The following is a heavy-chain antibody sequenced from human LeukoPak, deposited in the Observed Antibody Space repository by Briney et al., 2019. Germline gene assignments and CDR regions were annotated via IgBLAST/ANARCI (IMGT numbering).Heavy chain of an antibody. CDR2: LYHSGST. D-gene: IGHD3-22*01. Sequence: SETLSLTCTVSGYSISSGYHWGWIRQPPGKGLEWIGSLYHSGSTYYNPSLKSRVTISVDTSKNQFSLKLSSVTAADTAVYYCARSRGDSSGYQNFDYWGQGTLVTVSS. V-gene: IGHV4-38-2*02. CDR3: ARSRGDSSGYQNFDY. CDR1: GYSISSGYH. J-gene: IGHJ4*02.